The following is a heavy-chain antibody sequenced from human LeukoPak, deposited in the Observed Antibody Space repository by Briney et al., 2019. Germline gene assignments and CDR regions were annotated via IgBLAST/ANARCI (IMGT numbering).Heavy chain of an antibody. Sequence: GGSLRLSCAASGFTFSSFSMNWVRQAPGRGLGWVSSISSSSGYIYSADSLKGRFTISRDNAKNSLYLQLNSLRAEDTAVYYCARHNSSSWSITPFDYWGQGTLVTVSS. CDR2: ISSSSGYI. CDR3: ARHNSSSWSITPFDY. D-gene: IGHD6-13*01. V-gene: IGHV3-21*01. J-gene: IGHJ4*02. CDR1: GFTFSSFS.